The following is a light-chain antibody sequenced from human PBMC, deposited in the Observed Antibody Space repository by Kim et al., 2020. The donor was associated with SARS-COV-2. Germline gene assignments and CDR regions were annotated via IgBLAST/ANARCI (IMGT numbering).Light chain of an antibody. J-gene: IGKJ3*01. Sequence: ASVGYRVTITCRASQSICSYLNWYQQKPGKAPKLLIYAASSLQSGVPSRFSGSGSGTDFTLTISSLQPEDFATYYCQQSYSTPFTFGPGTKVDIK. CDR1: QSICSY. CDR3: QQSYSTPFT. CDR2: AAS. V-gene: IGKV1-39*01.